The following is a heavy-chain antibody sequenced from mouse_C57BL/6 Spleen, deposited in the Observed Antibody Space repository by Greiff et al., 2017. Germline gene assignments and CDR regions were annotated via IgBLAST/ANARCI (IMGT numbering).Heavy chain of an antibody. CDR3: TAELGRDY. J-gene: IGHJ2*01. CDR2: IDPETGGT. D-gene: IGHD4-1*01. V-gene: IGHV1-15*01. CDR1: GYTFTDYE. Sequence: VQLQQSGAELVRPGASVTLSCKASGYTFTDYEMHWVKQTPVHGLEWIGAIDPETGGTAYNQKFKGKAILTADKSSSTAYMELRSLTSEDSAVXYCTAELGRDYWGQGTTLTVSS.